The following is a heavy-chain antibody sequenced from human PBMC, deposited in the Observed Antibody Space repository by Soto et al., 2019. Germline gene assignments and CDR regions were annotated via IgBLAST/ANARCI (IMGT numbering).Heavy chain of an antibody. J-gene: IGHJ4*02. CDR2: ISSTTNYI. Sequence: LRLSCAASGFTFTRYSMNWVRQAPGKGLEWVSSISSTTNYIYYGDSMKGRFTISRDNAENSLYLEMNSLRAEDTAVYYCARESEDLTSNFDYWGQGTLVTVSS. CDR1: GFTFTRYS. V-gene: IGHV3-21*06. CDR3: ARESEDLTSNFDY.